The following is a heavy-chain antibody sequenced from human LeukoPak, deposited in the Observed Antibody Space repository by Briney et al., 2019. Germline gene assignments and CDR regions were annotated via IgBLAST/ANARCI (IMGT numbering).Heavy chain of an antibody. J-gene: IGHJ4*02. V-gene: IGHV3-30*03. CDR3: AYRHDSQGDY. CDR1: GFTFSSYG. Sequence: PGGSLRLSCAASGFTFSSYGMHWVRQAPGKELEWVAVISYDGSNKYYADSVKGRFTISRDNSKNTLYLQMNSLRAEDTAVYYCAYRHDSQGDYWGQGTLVTVSS. CDR2: ISYDGSNK. D-gene: IGHD2-15*01.